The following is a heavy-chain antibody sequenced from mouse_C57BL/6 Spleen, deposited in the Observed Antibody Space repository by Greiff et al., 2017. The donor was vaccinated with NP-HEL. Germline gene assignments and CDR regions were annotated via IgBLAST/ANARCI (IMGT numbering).Heavy chain of an antibody. Sequence: EVRLVESGEGLVKPGGSLKLSCAASGFTFSSYAMPWVRKTPEKRLEWVAYISSGGDYIYYADTVKGRFTISRDNARNTLYLQMSSLKSEDTAMYYCTRDRSDYVGGDFDYWGQGTTLTVSS. CDR3: TRDRSDYVGGDFDY. CDR1: GFTFSSYA. V-gene: IGHV5-9-1*02. J-gene: IGHJ2*01. D-gene: IGHD2-4*01. CDR2: ISSGGDYI.